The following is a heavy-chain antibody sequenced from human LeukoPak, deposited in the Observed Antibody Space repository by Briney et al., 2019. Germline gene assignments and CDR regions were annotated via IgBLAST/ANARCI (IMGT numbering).Heavy chain of an antibody. CDR1: GGSISSGGKY. CDR3: ARDNYYEGAFDV. Sequence: SETLSLTCTVSGGSISSGGKYWTWIRQHPGKGLEWIGYIYHSGSTEYNPSLKSRVTISVDTSKNQFSLKLSSVTAADTAVYYCARDNYYEGAFDVWGQGTMVTVSS. CDR2: IYHSGST. V-gene: IGHV4-31*03. D-gene: IGHD3-22*01. J-gene: IGHJ3*01.